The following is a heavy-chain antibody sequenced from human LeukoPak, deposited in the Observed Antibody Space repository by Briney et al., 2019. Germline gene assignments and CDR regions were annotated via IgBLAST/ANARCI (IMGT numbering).Heavy chain of an antibody. CDR1: GFTFSSYA. D-gene: IGHD3-9*01. Sequence: GGSLRLSCAASGFTFSSYAMSWVRQAPGKGLEWVSAISGSGGSTYCADSVKGRFTISRDNSKNTLYLQMNSLIAEDTAVYYCAKDPDRVRYFDWLPFYYWGQGTLVTVSS. V-gene: IGHV3-23*01. CDR2: ISGSGGST. CDR3: AKDPDRVRYFDWLPFYY. J-gene: IGHJ4*02.